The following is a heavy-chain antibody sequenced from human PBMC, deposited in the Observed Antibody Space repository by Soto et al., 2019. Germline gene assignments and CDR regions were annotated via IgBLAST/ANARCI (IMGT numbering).Heavy chain of an antibody. J-gene: IGHJ4*02. V-gene: IGHV1-69*01. D-gene: IGHD3-22*01. CDR2: IIPIFGTA. CDR3: ARRFTDSSGYYYFDY. Sequence: QVQLVQSGAEVKKPGSSVKVSCKASGGTFSSYAISWVRQAPGQGLEWMGGIIPIFGTANYAQKFQGRVTITADESTSTAYIELSSLRSEDTAVYYCARRFTDSSGYYYFDYWGQGTLVTVSS. CDR1: GGTFSSYA.